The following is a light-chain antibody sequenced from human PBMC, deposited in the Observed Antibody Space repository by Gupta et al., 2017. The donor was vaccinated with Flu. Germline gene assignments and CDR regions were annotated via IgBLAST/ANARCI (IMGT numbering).Light chain of an antibody. CDR3: QVWDRSSDHHVV. Sequence: SYVLTQPPSVSVAPGQTARITCGGDNIGSKSVHWYQQKPGQAPGLVVYDDNKWPSGSPERVSGSNSGNTATLTISRVEAGDEADYYCQVWDRSSDHHVVFGGGTKLTVL. CDR1: NIGSKS. CDR2: DDN. J-gene: IGLJ2*01. V-gene: IGLV3-21*02.